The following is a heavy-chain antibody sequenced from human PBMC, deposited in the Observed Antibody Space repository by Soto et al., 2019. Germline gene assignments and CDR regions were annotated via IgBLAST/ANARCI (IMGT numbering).Heavy chain of an antibody. V-gene: IGHV3-30*18. D-gene: IGHD2-21*02. CDR1: GFTFSSYV. J-gene: IGHJ6*02. Sequence: GGSLRLSCAASGFTFSSYVMHWVRQAPGKGLEWVAVILYDGSNKYYADSVKGRFTISRDNSKNTLYLQMNSLRAEDTAVYNCAKSVVTAPLYYYGMDVWGQGTTVTVSS. CDR2: ILYDGSNK. CDR3: AKSVVTAPLYYYGMDV.